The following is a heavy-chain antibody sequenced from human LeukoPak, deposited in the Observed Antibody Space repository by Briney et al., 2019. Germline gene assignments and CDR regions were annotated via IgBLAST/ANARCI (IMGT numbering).Heavy chain of an antibody. CDR1: GFTFSSYS. CDR2: ISRDSRTI. J-gene: IGHJ4*02. Sequence: GESLRLSCAASGFTFSSYSVNWVRQAPGKGLEWVSIISRDSRTIIYADSVKGRFTISRDNARNSLYLQMNSLRAEDTAVYFCAASPPGGPFDYSGQGALVSVSS. CDR3: AASPPGGPFDY. V-gene: IGHV3-21*01. D-gene: IGHD3-16*01.